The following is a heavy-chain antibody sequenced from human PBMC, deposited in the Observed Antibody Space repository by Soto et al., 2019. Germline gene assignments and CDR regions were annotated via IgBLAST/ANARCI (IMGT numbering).Heavy chain of an antibody. D-gene: IGHD3-9*01. CDR3: ARGGYDILTGYSGYYYYGMDV. J-gene: IGHJ6*02. CDR1: GDSVSSNSAA. V-gene: IGHV6-1*01. Sequence: PSQTLSLTCVISGDSVSSNSAAWNWIRQSPSRGLEWLGRTYYRSKWYNDYAVSVKSRITINPDTSKNQFSLQLNSVTPEDTAVYYCARGGYDILTGYSGYYYYGMDVWRQGTTVTVSS. CDR2: TYYRSKWYN.